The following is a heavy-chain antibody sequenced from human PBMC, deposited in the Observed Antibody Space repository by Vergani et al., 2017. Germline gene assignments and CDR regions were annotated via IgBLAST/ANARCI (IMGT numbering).Heavy chain of an antibody. Sequence: QVQLVQSGAEVQKPGASVKVSCKASGYTFTGYYMHWVRQAPGQGLEWMGWINPNSGGTNYAQKLQGRVTMTRDTSISTAYMELSRLRSDDTAVYYCARDTAKGIVGATLWGQGTLVTVSS. CDR2: INPNSGGT. CDR3: ARDTAKGIVGATL. D-gene: IGHD1-26*01. J-gene: IGHJ4*02. V-gene: IGHV1-2*02. CDR1: GYTFTGYY.